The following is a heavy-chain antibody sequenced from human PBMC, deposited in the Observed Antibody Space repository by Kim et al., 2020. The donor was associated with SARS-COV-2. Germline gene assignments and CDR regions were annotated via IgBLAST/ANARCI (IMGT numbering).Heavy chain of an antibody. V-gene: IGHV1-18*01. Sequence: ASVKVSCKASGYTFTTYGISWVRQAPGQGLEWMGWISGHDGNIGHAQNFQGRVTVTTDRSTRTADMELTNLRSDDTAVYYFARRSALHGLGTHYLPDYWG. J-gene: IGHJ4*01. D-gene: IGHD3-10*01. CDR3: ARRSALHGLGTHYLPDY. CDR2: ISGHDGNI. CDR1: GYTFTTYG.